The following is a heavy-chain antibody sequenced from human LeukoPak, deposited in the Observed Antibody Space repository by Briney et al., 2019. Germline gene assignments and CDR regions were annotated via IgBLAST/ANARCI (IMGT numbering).Heavy chain of an antibody. D-gene: IGHD6-19*01. CDR1: GFTFNNYW. J-gene: IGHJ4*02. Sequence: GGSLRLSCVASGFTFNNYWLHWVRQAPGKGLVWVSGIIFDGSSTRYADSMKGRFTISRDNAKNSLYLQMNSLRAEDTAVYYCARELAGYSSGWYSYWGQGTLVTVSS. V-gene: IGHV3-74*01. CDR3: ARELAGYSSGWYSY. CDR2: IIFDGSST.